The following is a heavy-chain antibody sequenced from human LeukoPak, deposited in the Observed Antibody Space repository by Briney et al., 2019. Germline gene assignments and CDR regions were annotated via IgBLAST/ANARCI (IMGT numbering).Heavy chain of an antibody. Sequence: GGPLRLSCAAFGFTVSSNYMSWVRQAPGKGLEWVSIIYSGGKTDYADSVKGRFTISRDNSKNTLYLQMNSLRGEDTAVYYCAKAPARNKYSSSPNQTFGYWGQGTLVTVSS. CDR3: AKAPARNKYSSSPNQTFGY. CDR2: IYSGGKT. J-gene: IGHJ4*02. CDR1: GFTVSSNY. V-gene: IGHV3-53*01. D-gene: IGHD6-6*01.